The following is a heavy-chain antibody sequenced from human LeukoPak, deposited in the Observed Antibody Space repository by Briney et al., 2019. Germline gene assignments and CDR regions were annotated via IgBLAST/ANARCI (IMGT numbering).Heavy chain of an antibody. V-gene: IGHV3-7*03. CDR3: ARVPPGYYDFWSGYYNGVGIGSYYYYMDV. CDR1: GFTFSSYW. Sequence: PGGSLRLSCAASGFTFSSYWMSWVRQAPGKGLEWVANIKQDGSEKYYVDSVKGRFTISRDNAKNSLYLQMNSLRAEDTALYYCARVPPGYYDFWSGYYNGVGIGSYYYYMDVWGKGTTVTVSS. D-gene: IGHD3-3*01. J-gene: IGHJ6*03. CDR2: IKQDGSEK.